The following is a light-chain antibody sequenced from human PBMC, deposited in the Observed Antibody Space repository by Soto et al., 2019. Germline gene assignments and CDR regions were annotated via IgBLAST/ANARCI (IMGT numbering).Light chain of an antibody. V-gene: IGLV2-23*03. CDR3: CSYAGSSTFLYV. Sequence: QSALTQPASVSGSPGQSITISCTGTSSDVGSYNLVSWYQQHPGKAPKLMIYEGSKRPSGVSNRCSGSKSGNTASLTISGLQAEDEADYYCCSYAGSSTFLYVFGTGTKLTVL. CDR1: SSDVGSYNL. CDR2: EGS. J-gene: IGLJ1*01.